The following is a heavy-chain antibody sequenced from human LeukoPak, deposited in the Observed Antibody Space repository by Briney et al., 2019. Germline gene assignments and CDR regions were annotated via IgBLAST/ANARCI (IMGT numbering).Heavy chain of an antibody. CDR3: VFSTMAPIDY. D-gene: IGHD5-24*01. V-gene: IGHV4-39*07. Sequence: PSETLSLTCTVSGGSISSGSYYWSWIRQPPGKGLEWIGEIYHSGSTNYNPSLKSRVTISVDKSKNQFSLKLSSVTAADTAVYYCVFSTMAPIDYWGQGTLVTVSS. CDR1: GGSISSGSYY. J-gene: IGHJ4*02. CDR2: IYHSGST.